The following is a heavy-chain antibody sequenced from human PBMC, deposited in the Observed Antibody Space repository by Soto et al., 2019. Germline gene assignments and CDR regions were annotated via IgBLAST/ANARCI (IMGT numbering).Heavy chain of an antibody. CDR2: IYSGGST. V-gene: IGHV3-66*01. CDR1: GFTVSSNY. D-gene: IGHD4-17*01. J-gene: IGHJ6*02. CDR3: ARDLQNRDYGYYYYGMDV. Sequence: EVQLVESGGGLVQPGGSLRLSCAASGFTVSSNYMSWVRQAPGKGLEWVSVIYSGGSTYYADSVKGRFTISRDNSNNTLYLQMNSLRAEDTAVDYCARDLQNRDYGYYYYGMDVWGQGTTVTVSS.